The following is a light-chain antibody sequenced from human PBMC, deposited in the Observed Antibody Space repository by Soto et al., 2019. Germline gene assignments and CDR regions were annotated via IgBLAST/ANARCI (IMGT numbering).Light chain of an antibody. CDR3: QQYTSYPKT. CDR2: KAS. J-gene: IGKJ1*01. Sequence: DIQMTQSPSTLSASVGDRVTITCRASQSISSWLAWYQQKPGKAPKLLIYKASSLESGVPSRFSGSGSGTEFTLTISSLQPDDFATYYCQQYTSYPKTFGPGTKVEIK. V-gene: IGKV1-5*03. CDR1: QSISSW.